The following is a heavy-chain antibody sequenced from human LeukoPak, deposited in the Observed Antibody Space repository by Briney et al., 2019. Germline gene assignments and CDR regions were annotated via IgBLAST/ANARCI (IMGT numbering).Heavy chain of an antibody. Sequence: PSETLSLTCAVYGGSFSGYYWSWIRQPPGKGLEWIGEINHSGSTNYNPSLKSRVTISVDTSKNQFSLKLSSVTAADTAVYYCARVPEHSYWGTTLVTPFDYWGQGTLVTVSS. J-gene: IGHJ4*02. D-gene: IGHD4-23*01. CDR1: GGSFSGYY. V-gene: IGHV4-34*01. CDR2: INHSGST. CDR3: ARVPEHSYWGTTLVTPFDY.